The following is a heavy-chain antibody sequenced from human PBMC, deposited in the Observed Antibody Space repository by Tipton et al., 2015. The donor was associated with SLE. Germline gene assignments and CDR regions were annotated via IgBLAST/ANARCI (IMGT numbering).Heavy chain of an antibody. J-gene: IGHJ4*02. D-gene: IGHD2/OR15-2a*01. V-gene: IGHV3-53*01. CDR2: IYSGGST. CDR1: GFTVSSNY. CDR3: ARSLIGSSDY. Sequence: SLRLSCAASGFTVSSNYMSWVRQAPGKGLEWVSVIYSGGSTYYADSVKGRFTISRDNAKNTLYLQMNGLRAEDTGVYYCARSLIGSSDYWGQGTLVTVSS.